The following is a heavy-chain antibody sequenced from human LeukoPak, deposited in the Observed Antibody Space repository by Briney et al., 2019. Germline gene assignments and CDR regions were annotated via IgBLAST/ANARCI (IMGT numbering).Heavy chain of an antibody. V-gene: IGHV3-53*01. D-gene: IGHD3-22*01. J-gene: IGHJ4*02. CDR1: GFTVSSCY. Sequence: GGSLRLSCAASGFTVSSCYMSWVRQAPGKGLEWVSVLYSDGTTYYADSVKGRFTISRDNSKNTLYLQMDNLRVEDAAVYYCARAAYDSNGYTANHDYWGQGTLVTVSS. CDR3: ARAAYDSNGYTANHDY. CDR2: LYSDGTT.